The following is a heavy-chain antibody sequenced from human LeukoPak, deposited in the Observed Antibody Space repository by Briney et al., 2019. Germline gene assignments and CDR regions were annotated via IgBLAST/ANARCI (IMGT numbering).Heavy chain of an antibody. Sequence: GGSLRLSCSASGFTFSSFDMPWVRQAPGTGLDWVAVISYDGSHKYYADSEKGRFTISRDNFKNTLSLQMNSLRPEDTAVYYCARVYSGNTPYFDYWGQGTLVTVSS. CDR1: GFTFSSFD. D-gene: IGHD1-26*01. V-gene: IGHV3-30*03. CDR2: ISYDGSHK. J-gene: IGHJ4*02. CDR3: ARVYSGNTPYFDY.